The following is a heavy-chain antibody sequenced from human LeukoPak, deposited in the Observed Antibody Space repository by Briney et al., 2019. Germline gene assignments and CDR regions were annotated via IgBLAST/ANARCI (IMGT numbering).Heavy chain of an antibody. CDR2: INPNSGGT. Sequence: GASVKVSCKASGYTFTSYGISWVRQAPGQGLEWMGWINPNSGGTNYAQKFQGRVTMTRDTSISTAYMELSRLRSDDTAVYYCARDLIAVAGYFDYWGQGTLVTVSS. V-gene: IGHV1-2*02. D-gene: IGHD6-19*01. CDR1: GYTFTSYG. J-gene: IGHJ4*02. CDR3: ARDLIAVAGYFDY.